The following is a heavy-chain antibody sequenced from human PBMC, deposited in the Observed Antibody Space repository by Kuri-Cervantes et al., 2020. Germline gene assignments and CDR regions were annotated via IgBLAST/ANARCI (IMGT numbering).Heavy chain of an antibody. J-gene: IGHJ4*02. CDR2: IYYSGST. Sequence: SETLSLTCTVSGGSISSGDYYWSWIRQPPGKGLEWIGYIYYSGSTYYNPSLKSRVTISVDTSKNQFSLKLSPVTAADTAVYYCASRARIAVAGYDYWGQGTLVTVSS. CDR1: GGSISSGDYY. D-gene: IGHD6-19*01. V-gene: IGHV4-30-4*01. CDR3: ASRARIAVAGYDY.